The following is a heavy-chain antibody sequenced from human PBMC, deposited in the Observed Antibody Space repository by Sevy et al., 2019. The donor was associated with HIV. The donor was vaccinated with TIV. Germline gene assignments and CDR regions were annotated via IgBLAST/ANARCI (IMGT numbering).Heavy chain of an antibody. CDR1: GYTFTGYY. CDR2: INPNSGGT. V-gene: IGHV1-2*02. CDR3: ARDSELLWFGELMREVSHAFDI. D-gene: IGHD3-10*01. Sequence: ASVKVSCKASGYTFTGYYMHWVRQAPGQGLEWMGWINPNSGGTNYAQKFQGRVTMTRDTSISTAYMELSRLRSDDTAVYYYARDSELLWFGELMREVSHAFDIWGQGTMVTVSS. J-gene: IGHJ3*02.